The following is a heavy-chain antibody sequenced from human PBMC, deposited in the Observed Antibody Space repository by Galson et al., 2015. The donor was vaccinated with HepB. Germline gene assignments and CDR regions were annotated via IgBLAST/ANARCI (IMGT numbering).Heavy chain of an antibody. Sequence: QSGAEVKKPGESLKISCKGSGYSFTSYWIGWVRQMPGKGLEWMGIIYPGDSDTRFSPSFQGQVTISADKSISTAYLQWSSLKASDTAMYYCARQPGWGSSDGSGLWPVDYWGQGTLVTVSS. J-gene: IGHJ4*02. D-gene: IGHD3-22*01. V-gene: IGHV5-51*01. CDR3: ARQPGWGSSDGSGLWPVDY. CDR1: GYSFTSYW. CDR2: IYPGDSDT.